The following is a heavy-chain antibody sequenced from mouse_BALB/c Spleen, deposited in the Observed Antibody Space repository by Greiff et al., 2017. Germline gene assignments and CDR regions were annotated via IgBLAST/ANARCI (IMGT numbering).Heavy chain of an antibody. J-gene: IGHJ2*01. V-gene: IGHV5-12-1*01. CDR1: GFAFSSYD. CDR3: ARITTATLDY. Sequence: DVMLVESGGGLVKPGGSLKLSCAASGFAFSSYDMSWVRQTPEKRLEWVAYISSGGGSTYYPDTVKGRFTISRDNAKNTLYLQMSSLKSEDTAMYYCARITTATLDYWGQGTTLTVSS. D-gene: IGHD1-2*01. CDR2: ISSGGGST.